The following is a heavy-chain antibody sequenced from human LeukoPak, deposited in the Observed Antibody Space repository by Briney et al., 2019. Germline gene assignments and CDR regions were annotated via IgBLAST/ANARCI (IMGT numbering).Heavy chain of an antibody. CDR3: AKYEGPWDY. CDR1: GFTFSSYA. J-gene: IGHJ4*02. V-gene: IGHV3-23*01. Sequence: PGGSLRLSCAASGFTFSSYAMSWVRQAPGKGLEWVSTISGSGGTTYYADSVRGRFTIARDNSKNTLYLQMNSLRAEDTAVYYCAKYEGPWDYWGQGTLVTVSS. D-gene: IGHD3-16*01. CDR2: ISGSGGTT.